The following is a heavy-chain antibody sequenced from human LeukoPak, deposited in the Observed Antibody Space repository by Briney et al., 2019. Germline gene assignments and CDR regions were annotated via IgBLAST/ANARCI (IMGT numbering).Heavy chain of an antibody. CDR2: ISSSSNNI. V-gene: IGHV3-11*01. Sequence: GGSLRLSCAASGFTFSDYYMTWIRQAPGKGLEWVSYISSSSNNIHYANSVRGRFTISRDNAKNSVYLQMNSLRAEDTAIYYCARAAGWFDPWGQGTLVTVSS. CDR1: GFTFSDYY. CDR3: ARAAGWFDP. J-gene: IGHJ5*02.